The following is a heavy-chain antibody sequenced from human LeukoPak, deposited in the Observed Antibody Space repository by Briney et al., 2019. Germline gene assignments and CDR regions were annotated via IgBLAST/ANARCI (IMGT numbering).Heavy chain of an antibody. D-gene: IGHD2-21*01. V-gene: IGHV3-21*01. CDR3: AKGLTSYYMDV. CDR2: IGISSNKI. CDR1: GFTLRSYT. Sequence: GGSLRLSCAASGFTLRSYTMNWVRQAPGKGLEWVSSIGISSNKIYYADSVKGRFIISRDNAKNSVYLQMNSLRAEDTAVYYCAKGLTSYYMDVWGKGTTVTVSS. J-gene: IGHJ6*03.